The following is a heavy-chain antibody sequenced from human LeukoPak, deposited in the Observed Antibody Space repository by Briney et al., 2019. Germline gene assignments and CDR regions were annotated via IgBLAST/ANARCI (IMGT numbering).Heavy chain of an antibody. V-gene: IGHV3-23*01. CDR1: GFTFSGYA. J-gene: IGHJ5*02. Sequence: GGSLRLSCAASGFTFSGYAMSWVRQAPGKGLEWVSASASGGTTYYADSVKGRFTISRDNSKNTLYLQMSSLRAEDTAVYYCAKEPREYCSSTSCPNWVDPWGQGTLVTVSS. D-gene: IGHD2-2*01. CDR2: SASGGTT. CDR3: AKEPREYCSSTSCPNWVDP.